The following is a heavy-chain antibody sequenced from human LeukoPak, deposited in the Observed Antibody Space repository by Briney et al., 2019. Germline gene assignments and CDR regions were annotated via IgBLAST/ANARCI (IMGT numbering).Heavy chain of an antibody. J-gene: IGHJ5*02. CDR1: GYTFTSYD. D-gene: IGHD6-6*01. Sequence: ASVKVSCKASGYTFTSYDINWVRQATGQGLEWMGWMNPNSGNTGYAQKFQGRVTMTRNTSISTAHMELSSLRSEDTAVYYCARGAPYVQPKRSIAARSSLPRKLYWFDPWGQGTLVTVSS. CDR3: ARGAPYVQPKRSIAARSSLPRKLYWFDP. CDR2: MNPNSGNT. V-gene: IGHV1-8*01.